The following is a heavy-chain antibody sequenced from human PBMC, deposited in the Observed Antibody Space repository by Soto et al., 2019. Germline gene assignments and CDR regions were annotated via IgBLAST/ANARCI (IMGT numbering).Heavy chain of an antibody. J-gene: IGHJ6*02. CDR1: GFTFSSYS. CDR3: AREEVAGYYYYGMDV. D-gene: IGHD6-19*01. V-gene: IGHV3-21*01. CDR2: ISSSSSYI. Sequence: LRLSCAASGFTFSSYSMNWVRQAPGKGLEWVSSISSSSSYIYYADSVKGRFTISRDNAKNSLYLQMNSLRAEDTAVYYCAREEVAGYYYYGMDVWGQGTTVTVSS.